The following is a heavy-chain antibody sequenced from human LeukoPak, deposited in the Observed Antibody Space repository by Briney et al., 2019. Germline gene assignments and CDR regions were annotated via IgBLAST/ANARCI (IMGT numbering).Heavy chain of an antibody. CDR1: GGSISSSSYY. Sequence: NPSETLSLTCTVSGGSISSSSYYWGWIRQPPGKGLERIGSIYYSGSTYYNPSLKSRVTISVDTSKNQFSLKLSSVTAADTAVYYCARHVRGVVVAATLLGWYFDLWGRGTLVTVSS. J-gene: IGHJ2*01. V-gene: IGHV4-39*01. CDR3: ARHVRGVVVAATLLGWYFDL. CDR2: IYYSGST. D-gene: IGHD2-15*01.